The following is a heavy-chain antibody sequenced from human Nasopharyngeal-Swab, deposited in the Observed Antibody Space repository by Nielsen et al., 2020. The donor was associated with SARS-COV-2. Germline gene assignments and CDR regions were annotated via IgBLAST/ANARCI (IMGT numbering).Heavy chain of an antibody. Sequence: GESLKISCAASGFTFSSYAMHWVRQAPGKGLEWVAVIWYDGSNKCYADSVKGRFTISRDNSKNTLYLQMNSLRAEDTAVYYCASGYHYYYYYYDMDVWGQGTTVTVSS. V-gene: IGHV3-33*01. D-gene: IGHD5-18*01. CDR2: IWYDGSNK. CDR1: GFTFSSYA. CDR3: ASGYHYYYYYYDMDV. J-gene: IGHJ6*02.